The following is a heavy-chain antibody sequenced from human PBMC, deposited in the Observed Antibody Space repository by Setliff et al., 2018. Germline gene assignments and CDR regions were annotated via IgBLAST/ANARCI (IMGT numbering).Heavy chain of an antibody. CDR2: ISYSGST. CDR1: GGSISSHY. J-gene: IGHJ3*02. Sequence: PSETLSLTCTVSGGSISSHYWSWIRQHPGKGLEWIGYISYSGSTYYNPSLKSRVSISIDTSKNQFSLNLSSVTAADTAVYYCARVATAILDAFDIWGQGTMVTVSS. V-gene: IGHV4-59*11. CDR3: ARVATAILDAFDI. D-gene: IGHD5-18*01.